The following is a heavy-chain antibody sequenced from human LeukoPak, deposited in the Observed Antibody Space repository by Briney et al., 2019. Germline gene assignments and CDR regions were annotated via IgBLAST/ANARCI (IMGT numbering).Heavy chain of an antibody. D-gene: IGHD4-17*01. CDR2: ISGSGGST. CDR3: AKPGMTTVTPGPKYYFDY. CDR1: GFTFSSYA. J-gene: IGHJ4*02. V-gene: IGHV3-23*01. Sequence: GGSLRLSCAASGFTFSSYAMSWVRQAPGMGLEWVSAISGSGGSTYYADSVKGRFTISRDNSKNTLYLQMNSLRAEDTAVYYCAKPGMTTVTPGPKYYFDYWGQGTLVTVSS.